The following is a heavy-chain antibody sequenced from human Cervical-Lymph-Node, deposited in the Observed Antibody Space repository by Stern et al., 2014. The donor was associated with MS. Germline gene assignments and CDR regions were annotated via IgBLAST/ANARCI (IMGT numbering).Heavy chain of an antibody. CDR1: GYTFTDHY. CDR3: ARGRSSGWPYDAFDI. CDR2: LNPNSGGI. J-gene: IGHJ3*02. Sequence: VQLVQPGAEVEKPGASVKVSCKASGYTFTDHYIHWVRQAPGQGLEWMGWLNPNSGGINYAQNFQGWVTMTRDTSISTAYLELSKLRSDDTAMYFCARGRSSGWPYDAFDIWGQGTMVTVSS. V-gene: IGHV1-2*04. D-gene: IGHD6-19*01.